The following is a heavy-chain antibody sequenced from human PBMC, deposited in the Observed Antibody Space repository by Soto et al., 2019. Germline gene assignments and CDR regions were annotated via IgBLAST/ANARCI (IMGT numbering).Heavy chain of an antibody. J-gene: IGHJ3*02. V-gene: IGHV1-3*01. Sequence: QVQLVQSGAEVKKPGASVKVSCKASGYTFTSYAMHWVRQAPGQRLEWMGWINAGNGNTKYSQKFQGRVTITRDTSASTAYMELSSLRSEDTAVYYCARGGVVPAALGAFDIWGQGTMVTVSS. CDR1: GYTFTSYA. CDR2: INAGNGNT. D-gene: IGHD2-2*01. CDR3: ARGGVVPAALGAFDI.